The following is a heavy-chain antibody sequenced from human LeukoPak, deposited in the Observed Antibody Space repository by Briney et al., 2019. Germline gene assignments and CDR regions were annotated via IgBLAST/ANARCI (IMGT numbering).Heavy chain of an antibody. CDR2: IYSGGST. Sequence: PGGSLRLSCAASGFTVSSNYMSWVRQAPGKGLEWVSVIYSGGSTYHADSVKGRFTISRDNSKNTLYLQMNSLRAEDTAVYYCAKSTYYYDSSGYYLGYYFDYWGQGTLVTVSS. CDR1: GFTVSSNY. D-gene: IGHD3-22*01. J-gene: IGHJ4*02. V-gene: IGHV3-53*01. CDR3: AKSTYYYDSSGYYLGYYFDY.